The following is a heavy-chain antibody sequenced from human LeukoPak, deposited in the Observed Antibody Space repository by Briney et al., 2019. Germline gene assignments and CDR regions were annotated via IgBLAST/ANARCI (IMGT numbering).Heavy chain of an antibody. Sequence: GGSLRLSCAASGFTVSSNYMSWVRQAPGKGLEWGSVIYSGGFTYYADSVKGRFTISRDNSKNTLYLQMNSLRAEDAAAYYCARGDEHGSGSYPNWFDPWGQGTLVTVSS. CDR1: GFTVSSNY. CDR3: ARGDEHGSGSYPNWFDP. D-gene: IGHD3-10*01. J-gene: IGHJ5*02. CDR2: IYSGGFT. V-gene: IGHV3-66*01.